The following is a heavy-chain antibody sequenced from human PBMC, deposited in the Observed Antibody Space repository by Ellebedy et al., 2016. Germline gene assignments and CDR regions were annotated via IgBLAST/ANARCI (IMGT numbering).Heavy chain of an antibody. CDR1: GYSFTGYY. Sequence: ASVKVSXXASGYSFTGYYFHWVRQAPGQGLEWMGWINPKSGGTNYAQKFRRRVTMTRDTSTNTAYMELSRLRSDDTAVYYCARGSLIRDTIFGVVVITPAPLDYWGQGTLVIVSS. CDR2: INPKSGGT. CDR3: ARGSLIRDTIFGVVVITPAPLDY. V-gene: IGHV1-2*02. D-gene: IGHD3-3*01. J-gene: IGHJ4*02.